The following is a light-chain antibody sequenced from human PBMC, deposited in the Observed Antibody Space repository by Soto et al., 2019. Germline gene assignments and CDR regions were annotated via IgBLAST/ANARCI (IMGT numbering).Light chain of an antibody. J-gene: IGKJ1*01. CDR3: QQDKSYSQT. CDR2: KAS. V-gene: IGKV1-5*03. CDR1: QTISNW. Sequence: DIQMTQSPSTLSASVGDRVTITCRASQTISNWLAWYQQKPGKAPTLLIYKASSLEGGVPSRFSGSGSGTEFSLTISSLQPDDYATYYCQQDKSYSQTFGQGTKVEIK.